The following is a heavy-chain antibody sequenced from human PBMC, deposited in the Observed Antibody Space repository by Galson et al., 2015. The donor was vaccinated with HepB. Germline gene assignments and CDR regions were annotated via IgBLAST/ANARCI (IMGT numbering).Heavy chain of an antibody. CDR2: ISGGGGST. V-gene: IGHV3-23*01. J-gene: IGHJ4*02. D-gene: IGHD6-19*01. CDR1: GFTFSSYA. Sequence: SLRLSCAASGFTFSSYAMSWVRQAPGKGLEWVSGISGGGGSTYYADSVKGRFTISRDNSKNTLYLQMNSLRAEDTAVYYCAKEVRRSSAWYAGDYWGQGTLVTVSS. CDR3: AKEVRRSSAWYAGDY.